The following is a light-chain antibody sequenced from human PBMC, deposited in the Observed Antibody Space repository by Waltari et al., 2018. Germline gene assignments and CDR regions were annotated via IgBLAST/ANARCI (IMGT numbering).Light chain of an antibody. J-gene: IGKJ3*01. CDR3: LQHSDWPRFT. Sequence: DIVLSQSPATLSLSPGERAILSCRASQSVSRYLAWYQQKPGQAPRLLIYGASNRATGIPVRFSGSGSGTDFTLTISSLGPEDFAVYYCLQHSDWPRFTFGPGTKVDIK. CDR1: QSVSRY. V-gene: IGKV3-11*01. CDR2: GAS.